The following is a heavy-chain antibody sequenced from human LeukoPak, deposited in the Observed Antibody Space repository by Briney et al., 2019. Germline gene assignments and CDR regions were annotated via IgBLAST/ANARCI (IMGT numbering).Heavy chain of an antibody. CDR1: GGSISDYY. CDR3: ARGRIAARLNGVTWIDY. J-gene: IGHJ4*02. CDR2: IYYSGST. Sequence: SETLSLTCTVSGGSISDYYWSWIRQPPGKGLEYIGYIYYSGSTNYNPSLKSRVTISVDTSKNQFSLKLSSVTAADTAVYYCARGRIAARLNGVTWIDYWGQGTLVTVSS. V-gene: IGHV4-59*12. D-gene: IGHD6-6*01.